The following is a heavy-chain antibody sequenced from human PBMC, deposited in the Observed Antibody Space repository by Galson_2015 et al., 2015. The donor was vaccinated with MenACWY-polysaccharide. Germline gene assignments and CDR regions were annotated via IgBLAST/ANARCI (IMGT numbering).Heavy chain of an antibody. V-gene: IGHV3-21*01. Sequence: SLRLSCAASGFTFDTYSLIWVLQAPGQGLQWVSAISGNSAYIYYADSVKGRFTISRDNAKNSLYLQMNSLRAEDTAIYYCASRTRFRTGSGPEDYWGQGTLVTVSS. CDR1: GFTFDTYS. CDR3: ASRTRFRTGSGPEDY. D-gene: IGHD1/OR15-1a*01. J-gene: IGHJ4*02. CDR2: ISGNSAYI.